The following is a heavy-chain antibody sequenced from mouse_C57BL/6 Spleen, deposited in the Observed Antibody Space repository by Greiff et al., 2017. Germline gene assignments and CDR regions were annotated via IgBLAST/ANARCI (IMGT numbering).Heavy chain of an antibody. D-gene: IGHD1-1*01. Sequence: QVQLQQPGAELVKPGASVKMSCKASGYTFTSYWITWVKQRPGQGLEWIGDIYPGSGSTNYNEKFKSKATLTVDTSSSTAYMQLSSLTSEDSAVYYCARGLDYYGSSDWYFDVWGTGTTVTVSS. J-gene: IGHJ1*03. CDR1: GYTFTSYW. CDR3: ARGLDYYGSSDWYFDV. V-gene: IGHV1-55*01. CDR2: IYPGSGST.